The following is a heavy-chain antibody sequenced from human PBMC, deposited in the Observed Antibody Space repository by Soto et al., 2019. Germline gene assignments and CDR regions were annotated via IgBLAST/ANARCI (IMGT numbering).Heavy chain of an antibody. CDR2: ISSSGSTI. J-gene: IGHJ4*02. CDR1: GFTFSGYE. V-gene: IGHV3-48*03. Sequence: EVQLVESGGGLVQPGGSLRLSCAASGFTFSGYEMNWVRQAPGKGLEWVSYISSSGSTIYYADSVKGRFTISRDNAKNSLYLQMNSLRGEDTALYYCATGGSYYMLWGQGTLVTVSS. D-gene: IGHD1-26*01. CDR3: ATGGSYYML.